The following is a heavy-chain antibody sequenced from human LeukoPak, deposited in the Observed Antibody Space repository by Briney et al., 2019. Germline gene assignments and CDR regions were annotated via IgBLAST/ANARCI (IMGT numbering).Heavy chain of an antibody. V-gene: IGHV4-61*02. Sequence: SQILSLTCTVSGGSISSGSYYWSWIRQPAGKGLEWIGRIYTSGSTNYNPSLKSRVTISVDTSKNQFSLKLSSVTAADTAVYYCARGAIQGSFGGFDYWGQGTLVTVSS. CDR2: IYTSGST. CDR3: ARGAIQGSFGGFDY. D-gene: IGHD5-18*01. CDR1: GGSISSGSYY. J-gene: IGHJ4*02.